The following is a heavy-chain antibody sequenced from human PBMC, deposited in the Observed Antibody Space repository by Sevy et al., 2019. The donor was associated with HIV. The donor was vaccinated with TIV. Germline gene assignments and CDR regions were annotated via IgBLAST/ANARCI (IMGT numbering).Heavy chain of an antibody. CDR2: ISFDEKYK. CDR1: GFTFTSYG. V-gene: IGHV3-30*02. J-gene: IGHJ3*01. CDR3: AKVLGFGSGYDYAFDF. Sequence: GGSLRLSCAASGFTFTSYGIHWVRQAPGKGLECVAKISFDEKYKYYAESVKGRFTISRDISKNTVFLEMNSLRPDDTGVYYCAKVLGFGSGYDYAFDFCGQGTMVTVSS. D-gene: IGHD5-12*01.